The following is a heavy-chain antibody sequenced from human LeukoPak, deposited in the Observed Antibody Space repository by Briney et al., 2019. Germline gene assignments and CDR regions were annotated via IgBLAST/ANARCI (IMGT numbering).Heavy chain of an antibody. CDR3: ARGRPLGANFWVY. V-gene: IGHV3-48*04. CDR2: IGSAI. D-gene: IGHD3-16*01. J-gene: IGHJ4*02. CDR1: S. Sequence: SLNWVRQAPGKGLEWISYIGSAIYYADSVKGRFTIFRDNAKNSLFLQMNSLRAEDTAVYYCARGRPLGANFWVYWGQGTLVTVPS.